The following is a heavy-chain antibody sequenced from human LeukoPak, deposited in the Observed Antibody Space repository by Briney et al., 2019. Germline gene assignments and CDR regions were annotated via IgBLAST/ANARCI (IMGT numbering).Heavy chain of an antibody. Sequence: PSETLSLTCAVSGYSIGSGFYWGWIRPPPGKGLEWIGSIFHSGSTYYNPSLKSRVTISVDTSKNQFSLKLSSVTAADTALYYCARASGSYGSGSYYYSGMDVWGKGTTVTVSS. V-gene: IGHV4-38-2*01. CDR1: GYSIGSGFY. D-gene: IGHD3-10*01. J-gene: IGHJ6*04. CDR2: IFHSGST. CDR3: ARASGSYGSGSYYYSGMDV.